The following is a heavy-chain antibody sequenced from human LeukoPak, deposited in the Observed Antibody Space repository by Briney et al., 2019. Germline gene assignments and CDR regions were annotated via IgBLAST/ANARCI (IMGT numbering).Heavy chain of an antibody. V-gene: IGHV1-69*13. D-gene: IGHD6-6*01. Sequence: ASVKVSCKASGGTFSSYAISWVRQAPGQGLEWMGGIIPIFGTANYAQKFQGRVTITADESTSTAYMELSSLRSEGTAVYYCARDWRPDAFDIWGQGTMVTVSS. CDR1: GGTFSSYA. J-gene: IGHJ3*02. CDR2: IIPIFGTA. CDR3: ARDWRPDAFDI.